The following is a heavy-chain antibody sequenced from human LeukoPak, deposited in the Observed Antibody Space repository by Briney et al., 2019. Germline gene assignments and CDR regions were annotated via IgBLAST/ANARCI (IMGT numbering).Heavy chain of an antibody. J-gene: IGHJ4*02. D-gene: IGHD6-6*01. CDR2: IYYSGST. V-gene: IGHV4-39*07. Sequence: SETLSLTCTVSGGSISSSSYYWGWIRQPPGKGLEWIGSIYYSGSTYYNPSLKSRVTISVDTSKNQFSLKLSSVTAADTAVYYCAREVRAARSYFDYWGQGTLATVSS. CDR1: GGSISSSSYY. CDR3: AREVRAARSYFDY.